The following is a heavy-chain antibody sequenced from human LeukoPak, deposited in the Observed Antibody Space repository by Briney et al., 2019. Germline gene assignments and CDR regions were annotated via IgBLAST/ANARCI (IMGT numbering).Heavy chain of an antibody. CDR1: GGSISSGDYY. CDR3: ARTPRYYYDSSGLDY. CDR2: IYYSGST. V-gene: IGHV4-30-4*01. D-gene: IGHD3-22*01. J-gene: IGHJ4*02. Sequence: SQTLSLTCTVSGGSISSGDYYWSWIRQPPGKGLEWIGYIYYSGSTYYNPSLKSRVTISVDTSKNQFSLKLSSVTAADTAVYYCARTPRYYYDSSGLDYWAREPWSPSPQ.